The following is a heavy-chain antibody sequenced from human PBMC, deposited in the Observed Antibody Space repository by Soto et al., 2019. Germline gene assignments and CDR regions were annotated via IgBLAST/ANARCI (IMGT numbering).Heavy chain of an antibody. CDR1: GGSVTSGSYY. J-gene: IGHJ4*02. CDR3: ARITLTPRGWGPWIHLYYDS. CDR2: IYYGGST. D-gene: IGHD3-16*01. Sequence: PQTLSLTSTVCGGSVTSGSYYWSGIRQPTGKGLRWIGYIYYGGSTNYTPSLRSRLNMSCGPSNNQFSLNLRSVSAADTATYFCARITLTPRGWGPWIHLYYDSWRRGAPVTVSS. V-gene: IGHV4-61*01.